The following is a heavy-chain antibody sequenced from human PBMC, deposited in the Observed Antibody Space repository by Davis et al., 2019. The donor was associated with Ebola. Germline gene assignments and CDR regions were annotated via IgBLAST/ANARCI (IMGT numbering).Heavy chain of an antibody. V-gene: IGHV1-2*04. Sequence: ASVKVSCKASGYTFTGYYMHWVRQAPGQGLEWMGWINPNSGGTNYAQKFQGWVTMTRDTSISTAYMELSRLRSDDTAVYYCHTVVDSHAFDIWGQGTMVTGSS. J-gene: IGHJ3*02. CDR3: HTVVDSHAFDI. CDR2: INPNSGGT. CDR1: GYTFTGYY. D-gene: IGHD2-2*01.